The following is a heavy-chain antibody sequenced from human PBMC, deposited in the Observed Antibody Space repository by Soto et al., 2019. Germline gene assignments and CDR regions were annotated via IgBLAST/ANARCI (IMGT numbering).Heavy chain of an antibody. CDR3: ARDPPHDDDLRVLELFPSPFAFDY. CDR1: GYTFTSYY. Sequence: ASVKVSCKASGYTFTSYYMHWVRQAPGQGLEWMGIXNPSGGSTSYAQKFPGRVPMTRDTSTSTVYMELSSLRSEDTAVYYCARDPPHDDDLRVLELFPSPFAFDYWGQGTMVTVSS. J-gene: IGHJ4*02. V-gene: IGHV1-46*01. D-gene: IGHD3-3*01. CDR2: XNPSGGST.